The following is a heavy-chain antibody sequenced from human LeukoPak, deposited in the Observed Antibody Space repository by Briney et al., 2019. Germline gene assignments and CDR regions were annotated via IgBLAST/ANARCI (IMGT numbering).Heavy chain of an antibody. Sequence: GASVKVSCKASGGTFSSYAISWVRQAPGQGLEWMGRIIPILGIANYAQKFQGRVTITADKSTSTAYMELSSLGSEDTAVYYCARGYSYFDCWGQGTLVTVSS. J-gene: IGHJ4*02. CDR1: GGTFSSYA. D-gene: IGHD1-1*01. V-gene: IGHV1-69*04. CDR3: ARGYSYFDC. CDR2: IIPILGIA.